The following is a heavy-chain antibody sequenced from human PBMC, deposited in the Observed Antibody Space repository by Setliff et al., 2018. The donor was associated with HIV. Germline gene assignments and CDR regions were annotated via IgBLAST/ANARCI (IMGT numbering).Heavy chain of an antibody. J-gene: IGHJ4*02. V-gene: IGHV1-18*01. CDR2: ISAYNGNT. D-gene: IGHD5-12*01. Sequence: ASVKVSCKASGYTFTSYGISWVRQAPGQGLEWMGWISAYNGNTNYAQKLQGRVTMTRDTSIGTAYMELSRLRSDDTAVYYCATFSGSDYWGQGTLVTVS. CDR3: ATFSGSDY. CDR1: GYTFTSYG.